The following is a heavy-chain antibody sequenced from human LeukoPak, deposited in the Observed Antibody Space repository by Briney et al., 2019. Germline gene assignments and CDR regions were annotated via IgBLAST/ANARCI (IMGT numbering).Heavy chain of an antibody. J-gene: IGHJ4*02. V-gene: IGHV3-23*01. CDR2: ISSNAYST. Sequence: GGSLRLSCAASGFAFGSYAMSWVRQAPGKGLEWVAAISSNAYSTYYADSLKGPFTISRDNSKNTLYLQMNSLRSDDTAVYYCAKGGGSDFFDYWGQGTLVIVSS. CDR3: AKGGGSDFFDY. CDR1: GFAFGSYA. D-gene: IGHD5-12*01.